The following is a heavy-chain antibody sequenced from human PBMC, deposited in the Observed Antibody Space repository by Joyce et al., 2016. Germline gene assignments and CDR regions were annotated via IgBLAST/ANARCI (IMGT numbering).Heavy chain of an antibody. CDR2: ISGSGTST. CDR3: AKALSPYYGYIWGSYLDAFDI. J-gene: IGHJ3*02. Sequence: PGKGLEWVSAISGSGTSTYYADSVKGRFTISRDNSKNTLYLQMNSLRAEDTAVYYCAKALSPYYGYIWGSYLDAFDIWGQGTMVTVSS. D-gene: IGHD3-16*02. V-gene: IGHV3-23*01.